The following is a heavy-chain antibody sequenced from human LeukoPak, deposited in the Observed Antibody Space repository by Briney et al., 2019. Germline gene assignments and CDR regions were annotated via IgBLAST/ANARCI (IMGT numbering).Heavy chain of an antibody. D-gene: IGHD3-22*01. J-gene: IGHJ4*02. Sequence: SETLSLTCTVSGGSISSSSYYWGWIRQPPRKGLEWIGSIYYSGSTYYNSSLKSRVTISVDTSKNQFSLKLSSVTAADTAVYYCAITYYYDSSGYRGSFDYWGQGTLVTVSS. V-gene: IGHV4-39*01. CDR2: IYYSGST. CDR1: GGSISSSSYY. CDR3: AITYYYDSSGYRGSFDY.